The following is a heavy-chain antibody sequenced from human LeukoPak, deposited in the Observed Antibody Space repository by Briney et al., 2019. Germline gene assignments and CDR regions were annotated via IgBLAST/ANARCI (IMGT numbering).Heavy chain of an antibody. D-gene: IGHD3-10*01. J-gene: IGHJ1*01. CDR3: ARSPHMVRGVIYQH. Sequence: SETLSLTCTVSGGSISSYYWSWIRQPPGKGLEWIGYIYYSGSTNYNPSLKSRVTISVDTSKNQFSLKLSSVTAADTAVCYCARSPHMVRGVIYQHWGQGTLVTVSS. CDR2: IYYSGST. CDR1: GGSISSYY. V-gene: IGHV4-59*01.